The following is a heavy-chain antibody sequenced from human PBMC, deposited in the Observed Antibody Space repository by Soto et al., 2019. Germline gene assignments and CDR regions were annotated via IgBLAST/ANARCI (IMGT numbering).Heavy chain of an antibody. CDR1: GFTFSSYA. D-gene: IGHD5-18*01. CDR2: ISYDGSNK. V-gene: IGHV3-30-3*01. Sequence: QVQLVESGGGVVQPGRSLRLSCAASGFTFSSYAMHWVRQAPGKGLEWVAVISYDGSNKYYADSVKGRFTISRDNSKNTLYLQMNSLRAEDTAVYYCALDTAMVDYYYGMDVWGQGTTVTVSS. CDR3: ALDTAMVDYYYGMDV. J-gene: IGHJ6*02.